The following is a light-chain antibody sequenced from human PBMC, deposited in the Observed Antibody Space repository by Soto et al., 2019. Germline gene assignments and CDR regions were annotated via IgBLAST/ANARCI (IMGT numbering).Light chain of an antibody. V-gene: IGKV3-15*01. CDR2: GAS. Sequence: EIVMTQSKANLSLSHGERATLSCRASQSVSSNLAWYQQKPGQAPRLLIYGASTRATGIPARFSGSGSGTEFTLTISSLQSEDFAVYYCQQYNNWPAWTFGQGTKVDIK. CDR1: QSVSSN. CDR3: QQYNNWPAWT. J-gene: IGKJ1*01.